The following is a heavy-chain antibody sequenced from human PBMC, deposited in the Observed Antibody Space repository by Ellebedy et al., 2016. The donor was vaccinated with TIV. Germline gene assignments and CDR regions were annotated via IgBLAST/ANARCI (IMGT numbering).Heavy chain of an antibody. CDR2: IFHSGST. Sequence: MPGGSLRLSCAVPGGPVSSNHWWSWVRQPPGKGLEWNGEIFHSGSTNYNPSLKSRVTISVDKSKNQFSLKLTSVTAADTAVYYCGRYYDSSGGSFFDYWGQGTLVTVSS. J-gene: IGHJ4*02. CDR1: GGPVSSNHW. D-gene: IGHD3-22*01. CDR3: GRYYDSSGGSFFDY. V-gene: IGHV4-4*02.